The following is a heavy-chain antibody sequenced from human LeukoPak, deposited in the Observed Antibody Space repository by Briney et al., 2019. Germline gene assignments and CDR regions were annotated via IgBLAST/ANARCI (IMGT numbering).Heavy chain of an antibody. CDR3: ARDRGYDSSGYYSVGY. CDR1: GGTFSSYA. CDR2: IIPIFGTA. V-gene: IGHV1-69*13. D-gene: IGHD3-22*01. Sequence: SVKVSCKASGGTFSSYAISWVRQAPGQGLEWMGGIIPIFGTANYAQKFQGRVTITADESTSTAYMELSSLRSEDTAVYYCARDRGYDSSGYYSVGYWGQGTLVTVSS. J-gene: IGHJ4*02.